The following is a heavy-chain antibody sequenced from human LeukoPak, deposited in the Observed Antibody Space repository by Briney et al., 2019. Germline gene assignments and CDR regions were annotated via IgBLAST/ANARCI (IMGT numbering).Heavy chain of an antibody. D-gene: IGHD6-13*01. CDR3: AGIVAAGGYYYYCGMDV. CDR2: ITSSSIYI. CDR1: DLTFSSYA. V-gene: IGHV3-21*01. J-gene: IGHJ6*02. Sequence: GGTLRLSCAASDLTFSSYAMNWVRQPPGKGLEWVSSITSSSIYIYYADSVKGRFTISRDNPKSSLYLQMNSLRAEDTAVYYCAGIVAAGGYYYYCGMDVGGQGTTVTVS.